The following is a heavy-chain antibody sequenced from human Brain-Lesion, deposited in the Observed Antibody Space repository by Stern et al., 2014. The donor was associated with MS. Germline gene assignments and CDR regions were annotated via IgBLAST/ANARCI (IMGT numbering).Heavy chain of an antibody. Sequence: EVQLVESGGGLVQPGGSLTLSCAASGFTFSNYWMHWVRQAPGKGLVWVSRVNNDGRRTSYAGSVKGRFTMSRDNAKNTLYLQMNSLRVEDTAIYYCARGERWFDSWGQGTLVTVSS. V-gene: IGHV3-74*02. J-gene: IGHJ5*01. CDR1: GFTFSNYW. D-gene: IGHD3-10*01. CDR3: ARGERWFDS. CDR2: VNNDGRRT.